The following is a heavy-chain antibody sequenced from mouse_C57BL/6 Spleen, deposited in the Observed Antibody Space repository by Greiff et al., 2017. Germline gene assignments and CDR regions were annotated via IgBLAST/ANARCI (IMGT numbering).Heavy chain of an antibody. D-gene: IGHD1-1*01. Sequence: VQLQQSGPVLVKPGASVKMSCKASGYTFTDYYMNWVKQSHGKSLEWIGVINPYNGGTSYNQKFKGKATLTVDKSSSTAYMELNSLTSEDSAVYYCAREKITTVTVDYWGQGTTLTVSS. CDR1: GYTFTDYY. J-gene: IGHJ2*01. CDR2: INPYNGGT. V-gene: IGHV1-19*01. CDR3: AREKITTVTVDY.